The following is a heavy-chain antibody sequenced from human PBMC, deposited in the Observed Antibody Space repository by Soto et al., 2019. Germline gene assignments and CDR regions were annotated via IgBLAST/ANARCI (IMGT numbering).Heavy chain of an antibody. V-gene: IGHV3-9*01. J-gene: IGHJ4*02. D-gene: IGHD6-13*01. CDR1: GFTFDDYA. CDR2: ISWNSGSI. CDR3: AKGFFVRGGVRRWYGQYFDY. Sequence: EVQLVESGGGLVQPGRSLRLSCAASGFTFDDYAMHWVRQAPGKGLEWVSGISWNSGSIGYADSVKGRFTISRDNAKNSLYLLMNSLRAEDTALYYCAKGFFVRGGVRRWYGQYFDYWGQGTLVTVSS.